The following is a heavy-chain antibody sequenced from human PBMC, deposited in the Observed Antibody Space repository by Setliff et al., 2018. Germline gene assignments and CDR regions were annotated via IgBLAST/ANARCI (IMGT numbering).Heavy chain of an antibody. Sequence: ASVKVSCKAVGYTFLSYGLSWVRQAPGQGHEWMGWISAYTGKTDYAQNFQGRVTMTTDTSTNTAYLELRSLRYDDTAVYFCARAPRLEWILPTFDYWGQGTPVTVSS. CDR3: ARAPRLEWILPTFDY. J-gene: IGHJ4*02. D-gene: IGHD3-3*01. V-gene: IGHV1-18*01. CDR1: GYTFLSYG. CDR2: ISAYTGKT.